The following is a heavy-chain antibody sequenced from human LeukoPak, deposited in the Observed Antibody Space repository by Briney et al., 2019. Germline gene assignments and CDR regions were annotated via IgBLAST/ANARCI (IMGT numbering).Heavy chain of an antibody. CDR2: IKQDGSEK. J-gene: IGHJ4*02. CDR3: ASVYDFWSGYPFDY. Sequence: PGGSLRLSCAASGSTFSNYWMSWVRQAPGKGLESVANIKQDGSEKYYVDSVKGRFTISRDNAKNSLYLQMNSLRAEDTAVYYCASVYDFWSGYPFDYWGQGTLVTVSS. D-gene: IGHD3-3*01. V-gene: IGHV3-7*01. CDR1: GSTFSNYW.